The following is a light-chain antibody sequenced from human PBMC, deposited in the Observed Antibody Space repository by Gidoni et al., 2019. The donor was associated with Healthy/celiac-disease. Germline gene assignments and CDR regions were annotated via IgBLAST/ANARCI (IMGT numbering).Light chain of an antibody. CDR2: EVS. J-gene: IGLJ1*01. Sequence: QSALTQPASVSGSPGQSITISSTGTSCDVGSYNLVSWYQQHPGKAPKLMIYEVSKRPSGVSNRFAGSKSGNTASLTISGLQAEDEADYYCCSYAGSSTYVFGTGTKVTVL. CDR3: CSYAGSSTYV. CDR1: SCDVGSYNL. V-gene: IGLV2-23*02.